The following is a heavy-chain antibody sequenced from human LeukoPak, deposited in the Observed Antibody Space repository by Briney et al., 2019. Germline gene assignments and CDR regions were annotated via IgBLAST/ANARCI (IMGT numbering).Heavy chain of an antibody. J-gene: IGHJ3*02. CDR1: GYTFTSYY. D-gene: IGHD3-22*01. V-gene: IGHV1-46*01. CDR2: INPSGGST. Sequence: ASVKVSCKASGYTFTSYYIHWVRQAPGQGLEWMGIINPSGGSTSYAQKFQGRVTMTRDTSTSTVYMELSSLRSEDTAVYYCATVGDYYDSSGYYRPGAFDIWGQGTMVTVSS. CDR3: ATVGDYYDSSGYYRPGAFDI.